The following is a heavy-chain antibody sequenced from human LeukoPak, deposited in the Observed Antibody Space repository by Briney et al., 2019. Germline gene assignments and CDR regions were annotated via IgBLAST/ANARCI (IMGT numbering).Heavy chain of an antibody. D-gene: IGHD4-23*01. CDR3: ARDERAIYGGY. V-gene: IGHV3-21*01. J-gene: IGHJ4*02. Sequence: AGGSLRLSSSASGFTFSSHSMNWGRQGPGKGLGWVSSISSSSSYIYYADSVKGRFTISRDNAKNSLYLQMNSLRAEDTAVYYCARDERAIYGGYWGQGTLVTVSS. CDR1: GFTFSSHS. CDR2: ISSSSSYI.